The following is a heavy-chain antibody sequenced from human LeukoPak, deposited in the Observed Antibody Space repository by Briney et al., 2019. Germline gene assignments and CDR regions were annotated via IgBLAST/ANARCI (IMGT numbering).Heavy chain of an antibody. J-gene: IGHJ5*02. V-gene: IGHV1-8*03. CDR3: ARDNSVEDTAWWFDP. D-gene: IGHD4-23*01. CDR2: MNPNSGNT. Sequence: ASVKVSCKASGYTFTSYDINWVRQATGQGLEWMGWMNPNSGNTGYAQKFQGRVTITRNTSISTAYMELSSLRSEDTAVYYCARDNSVEDTAWWFDPWGQGTLVTVSS. CDR1: GYTFTSYD.